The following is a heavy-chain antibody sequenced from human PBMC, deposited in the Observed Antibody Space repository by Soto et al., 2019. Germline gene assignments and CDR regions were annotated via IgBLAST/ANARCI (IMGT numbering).Heavy chain of an antibody. D-gene: IGHD3-10*01. V-gene: IGHV3-11*06. CDR2: ISSSNSYP. Sequence: QVQLVESGGGLVKPGGSLRLSCAASGFTFSDYYMSWIRQAPGKGLEWVSYISSSNSYPSYADSVKGRFTISRDNAKNSLYLHMNSLRVEDTAVYYCVTRTVRGAFDYWGQGTLVTVSS. CDR1: GFTFSDYY. J-gene: IGHJ4*02. CDR3: VTRTVRGAFDY.